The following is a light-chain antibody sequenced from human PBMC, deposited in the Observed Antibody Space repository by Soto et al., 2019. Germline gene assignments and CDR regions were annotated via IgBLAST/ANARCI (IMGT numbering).Light chain of an antibody. Sequence: QSALTQPASVSGSPGQSITISCTGTSSDVGGYNYVSWYQQHPGKAPKLMIYEVSNRHSGVSNRFSGSKSGNTASLTISGLQTEDAADYYCSSYTFSTLVFATGTKVTVL. CDR1: SSDVGGYNY. J-gene: IGLJ1*01. CDR3: SSYTFSTLV. V-gene: IGLV2-14*01. CDR2: EVS.